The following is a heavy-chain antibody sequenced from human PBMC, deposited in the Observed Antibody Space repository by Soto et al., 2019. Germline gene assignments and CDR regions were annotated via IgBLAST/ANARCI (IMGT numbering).Heavy chain of an antibody. J-gene: IGHJ4*02. Sequence: QVQLVQSGAAMKKPGSSVKVSCQSSVGTFNTYAMNWVRQAPGQGPEWMGDISPMFGAANYAPKFKCRVTMAADESTGRSYMQLSSLTSEDTALYFCAREVQVHTPAFVYWGQGTLVTVSS. V-gene: IGHV1-69*19. CDR2: ISPMFGAA. CDR1: VGTFNTYA. D-gene: IGHD3-10*01. CDR3: AREVQVHTPAFVY.